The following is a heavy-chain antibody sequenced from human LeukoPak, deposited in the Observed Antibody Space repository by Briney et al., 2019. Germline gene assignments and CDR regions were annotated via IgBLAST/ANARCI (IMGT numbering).Heavy chain of an antibody. Sequence: SETLSLTCTVSSGSVSSGSYYWSWIRPPPGKGLEWIGYIYYSGSTNYNPSLKSPVTISVDTSKNQFSLKLSSVTAADTAVYYCAREAFGIQRDWFDPWGQGTLVTVSS. D-gene: IGHD3-10*01. J-gene: IGHJ5*02. CDR1: SGSVSSGSYY. CDR3: AREAFGIQRDWFDP. CDR2: IYYSGST. V-gene: IGHV4-61*01.